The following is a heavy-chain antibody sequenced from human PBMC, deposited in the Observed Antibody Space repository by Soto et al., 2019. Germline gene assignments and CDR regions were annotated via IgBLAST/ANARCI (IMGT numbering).Heavy chain of an antibody. J-gene: IGHJ5*02. CDR2: IYYSWST. CDR3: ARVGATTSLSRRYWFDP. D-gene: IGHD1-26*01. CDR1: GGSISSSSYY. Sequence: SETLSLTCTVSGGSISSSSYYWGWISQPPGKGLEGIGSIYYSWSTYYNPSLKSRVTISVDTSNNQFSLKLSSLTPAGTAVYYCARVGATTSLSRRYWFDPWGQGTLVTVSS. V-gene: IGHV4-39*01.